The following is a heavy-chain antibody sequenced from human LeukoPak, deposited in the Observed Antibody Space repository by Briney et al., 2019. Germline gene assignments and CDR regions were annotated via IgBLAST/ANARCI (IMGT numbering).Heavy chain of an antibody. CDR2: ISGGGGST. V-gene: IGHV3-23*01. J-gene: IGHJ4*02. CDR1: GFTFSSYA. CDR3: AKDPGYGGNSGIDY. Sequence: GGSLRLSCAASGFTFSSYAMSWVRQAPGKGLEWVSGISGGGGSTYYADSVKGRFTISRDNSKNTVYLQMNSLRADDTAVYYCAKDPGYGGNSGIDYWGQGTLVTVSS. D-gene: IGHD4-23*01.